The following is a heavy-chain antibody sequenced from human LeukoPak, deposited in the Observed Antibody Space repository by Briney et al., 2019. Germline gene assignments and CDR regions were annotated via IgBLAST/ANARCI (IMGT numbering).Heavy chain of an antibody. V-gene: IGHV3-23*01. D-gene: IGHD1-26*01. CDR3: ARRRGSYSYDY. J-gene: IGHJ4*02. CDR2: ISGSGGST. Sequence: GGSLRLSCAASGFTFSSYAMSWVRQAPGKGLEWVSAISGSGGSTYYAGSVKGRFTISRDNSKNTLYLQMNSLRVEDTAVYYCARRRGSYSYDYWGQGTPVTVSS. CDR1: GFTFSSYA.